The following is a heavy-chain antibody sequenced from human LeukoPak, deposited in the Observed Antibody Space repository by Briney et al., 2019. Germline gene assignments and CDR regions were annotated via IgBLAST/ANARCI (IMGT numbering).Heavy chain of an antibody. D-gene: IGHD1-1*01. Sequence: SETLSLTCTVSGGSISSYYWSWIRQPPGRELEWIGYIYYSGSTNYNPSLKSRVTISVDTSKNQFSLKLSSVTAADTAVYYCARVTRRMDAFDIWGQGTMVTVSS. CDR2: IYYSGST. CDR3: ARVTRRMDAFDI. V-gene: IGHV4-59*01. J-gene: IGHJ3*02. CDR1: GGSISSYY.